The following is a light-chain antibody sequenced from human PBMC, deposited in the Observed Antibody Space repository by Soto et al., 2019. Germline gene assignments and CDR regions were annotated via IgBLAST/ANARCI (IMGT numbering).Light chain of an antibody. Sequence: EIVLTQSPGTLSLSPGERATLSCRSSQSVSSNYLAWYQQKPGQAPRVLIYDASSRATGIPARFSGSGSGTDFTLTISSLQSEDFAVYYCQQYNNWPPKTFGQGTKVDIK. J-gene: IGKJ1*01. V-gene: IGKV3-20*01. CDR2: DAS. CDR3: QQYNNWPPKT. CDR1: QSVSSNY.